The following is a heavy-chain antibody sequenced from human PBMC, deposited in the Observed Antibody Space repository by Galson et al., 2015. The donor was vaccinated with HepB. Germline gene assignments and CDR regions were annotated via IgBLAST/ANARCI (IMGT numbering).Heavy chain of an antibody. V-gene: IGHV3-73*01. CDR3: TRPGSYYGLPGGWFDP. J-gene: IGHJ5*02. CDR2: IRSKTNNYAT. D-gene: IGHD3-3*01. Sequence: SLRLSCAASGFAFSGSAIHWVRQASGKGLEWVGRIRSKTNNYATAYAASVKGRFTISRDDSKNTAYLQMNSLTTEDTAVYYCTRPGSYYGLPGGWFDPWGRGTLVTVSS. CDR1: GFAFSGSA.